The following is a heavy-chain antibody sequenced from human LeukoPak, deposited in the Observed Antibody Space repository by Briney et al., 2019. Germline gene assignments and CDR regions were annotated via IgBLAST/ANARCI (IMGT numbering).Heavy chain of an antibody. J-gene: IGHJ4*02. Sequence: GGSLRLSCAASGFNFSSHAMHWVCQAPGKGLEWVAVMSYDGTKQYYADSAKGRFTISRDNSKSTLYLQMNSLRTEDTAVYYCARDIAATGTYTDYWGQGTLVAVSS. CDR2: MSYDGTKQ. CDR3: ARDIAATGTYTDY. CDR1: GFNFSSHA. V-gene: IGHV3-30-3*01. D-gene: IGHD6-13*01.